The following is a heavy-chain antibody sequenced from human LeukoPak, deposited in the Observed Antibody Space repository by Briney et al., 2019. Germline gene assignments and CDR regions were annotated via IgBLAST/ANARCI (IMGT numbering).Heavy chain of an antibody. D-gene: IGHD4-23*01. J-gene: IGHJ4*02. V-gene: IGHV1-18*01. CDR2: ISAYNGNT. Sequence: GASVHVSCKAAGYTFIRYGISWVRQAPGQGLEWMGWISAYNGNTKNVQKFQGRVTMTTDTSTSIAYMELRSLKSDDTAVYYCARGGQLLTSDFDYWGQGTLVTVSS. CDR1: GYTFIRYG. CDR3: ARGGQLLTSDFDY.